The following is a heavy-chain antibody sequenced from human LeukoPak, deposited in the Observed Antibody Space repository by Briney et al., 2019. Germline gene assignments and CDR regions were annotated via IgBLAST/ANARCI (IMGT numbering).Heavy chain of an antibody. CDR2: ISHDGNKE. Sequence: PGGSLRLSCAASGFTFSSYGMHWVRQAPGKGPEWVAVISHDGNKEFYADSVKGRFAISRDNSKNTLSLQMNSLRADDSAVYYCARDPGLSNRWYGNILYYFDYWGQGTLVTVSS. D-gene: IGHD6-13*01. V-gene: IGHV3-30*19. CDR1: GFTFSSYG. CDR3: ARDPGLSNRWYGNILYYFDY. J-gene: IGHJ4*02.